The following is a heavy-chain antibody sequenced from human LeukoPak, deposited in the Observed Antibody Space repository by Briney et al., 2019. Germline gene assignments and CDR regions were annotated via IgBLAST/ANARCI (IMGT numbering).Heavy chain of an antibody. CDR1: GFTFGSYA. J-gene: IGHJ1*01. CDR2: ISGSGGST. V-gene: IGHV3-23*01. Sequence: GGSLRLSCAASGFTFGSYAMSWVRQAPGKGLEWVSAISGSGGSTYYADSVKGRFTISRDNSKNTLYLQMNSLRAEDTAVYYCAKDRIPSGGSSKYFQHWGQGTLVTVSS. D-gene: IGHD2-15*01. CDR3: AKDRIPSGGSSKYFQH.